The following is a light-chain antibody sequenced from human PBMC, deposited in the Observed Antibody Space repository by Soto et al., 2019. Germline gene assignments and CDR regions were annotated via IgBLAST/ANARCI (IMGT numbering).Light chain of an antibody. CDR1: QNIRNW. CDR3: QHYTSYSEA. CDR2: DAS. Sequence: DIKMTQSPSTLSGSVGDRVTITFRASQNIRNWLAWYQQKPGKAPNPLIYDASSLKSGVPSRFSGSGSGTEFTLTISSLQPDDFATYYCQHYTSYSEAFGQGTNVDI. J-gene: IGKJ1*01. V-gene: IGKV1-5*01.